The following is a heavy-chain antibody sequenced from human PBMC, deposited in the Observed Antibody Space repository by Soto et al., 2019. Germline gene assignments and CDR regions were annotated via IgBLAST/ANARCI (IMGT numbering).Heavy chain of an antibody. CDR3: QRCVGAAVFYDYIWGGYLTKNYGMDV. CDR1: GFTISNYW. J-gene: IGHJ6*02. V-gene: IGHV3-7*01. Sequence: GGSLRLSCAASGFTISNYWINWVRQAPWKGLEWVANIKQNGSEQYYVDSVKGRFTVSRDNAENSLFLQMNSLRAEDTAVYYCQRCVGAAVFYDYIWGGYLTKNYGMDVCGQGTAVTVSS. D-gene: IGHD3-16*02. CDR2: IKQNGSEQ.